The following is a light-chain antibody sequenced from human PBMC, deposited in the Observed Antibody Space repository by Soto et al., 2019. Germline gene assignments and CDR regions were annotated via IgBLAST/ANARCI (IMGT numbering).Light chain of an antibody. CDR1: QSISSSY. Sequence: EIVLTQSPGTLSLSPGERATLSCRASQSISSSYLAWYQQKPGQAPRLLIYGASTRATGIPDRFSGSGSETDFTLTISRLEPEDFAVYYCQQYGNLLFTFGPGTKVDIK. CDR3: QQYGNLLFT. J-gene: IGKJ3*01. CDR2: GAS. V-gene: IGKV3-20*01.